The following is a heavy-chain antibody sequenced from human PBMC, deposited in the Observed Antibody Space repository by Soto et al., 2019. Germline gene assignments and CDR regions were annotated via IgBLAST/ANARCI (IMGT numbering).Heavy chain of an antibody. Sequence: PXESLKISFKGFGYSLTSSWLGWVRQIPGKGLEWMGIIFPGDSDTRYSPSFQGQVTISADKSISTAYLQWSSLKASDTAMYYCARHGYSGYDWPFDYWGQGTLVTVSS. J-gene: IGHJ4*02. CDR1: GYSLTSSW. V-gene: IGHV5-51*01. CDR2: IFPGDSDT. CDR3: ARHGYSGYDWPFDY. D-gene: IGHD5-12*01.